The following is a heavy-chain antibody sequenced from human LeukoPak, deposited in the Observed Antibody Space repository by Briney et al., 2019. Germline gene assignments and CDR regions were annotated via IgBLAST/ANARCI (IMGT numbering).Heavy chain of an antibody. Sequence: GGSLRLSCAASGFTFSSYGMHWVRQAPGKGLERVAFIRYDGSNKYYADSVKGRFTISRDNSKNTLYLQMNSLRAEDTAVYYCAKGSSKYGDYINYYGMDVWGQGTTVTVSS. D-gene: IGHD4-17*01. CDR2: IRYDGSNK. J-gene: IGHJ6*02. CDR3: AKGSSKYGDYINYYGMDV. CDR1: GFTFSSYG. V-gene: IGHV3-30*02.